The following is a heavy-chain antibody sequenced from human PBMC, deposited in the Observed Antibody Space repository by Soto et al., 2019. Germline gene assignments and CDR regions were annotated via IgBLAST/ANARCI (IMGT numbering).Heavy chain of an antibody. CDR1: GASISSSYW. CDR3: ARNAAYDMDV. J-gene: IGHJ6*02. D-gene: IGHD3-22*01. V-gene: IGHV4-4*02. CDR2: IHHSTGA. Sequence: QVQLQESGPGLVKPSGTLSLTCAVSGASISSSYWWSWVRQPPGKGLEWIGEIHHSTGANYNPSLXRPVIISVATSKNQLFLRVTSVTVADTAVYFCARNAAYDMDVWGQGTTVTVSS.